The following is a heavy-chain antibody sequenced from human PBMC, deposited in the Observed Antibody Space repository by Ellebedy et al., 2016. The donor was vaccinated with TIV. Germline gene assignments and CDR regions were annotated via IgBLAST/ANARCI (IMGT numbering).Heavy chain of an antibody. CDR3: AKDRATMGRGVSWHGMDV. D-gene: IGHD3-10*01. J-gene: IGHJ6*02. CDR1: GFTFDDYA. CDR2: ISWNSGSV. V-gene: IGHV3-9*01. Sequence: GGSLRLSXAASGFTFDDYAMHWVRQAPGKGLEWVSGISWNSGSVGYADSVKGRFTISRDNAKNSLYLQMNSLRAEDTALYYCAKDRATMGRGVSWHGMDVWGQGTTVTVSS.